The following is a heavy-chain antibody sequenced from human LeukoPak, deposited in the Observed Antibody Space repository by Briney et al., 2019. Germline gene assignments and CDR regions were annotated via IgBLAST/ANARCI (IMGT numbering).Heavy chain of an antibody. V-gene: IGHV3-23*01. Sequence: GGSLRLSCAASGFTFSSYAMSWVRQAPGKGLEWVSAISGSGGSTYYADSVKGRFTISRDNSKNTLYLQMNSLRAEDTAVYYCAKIVPDTISGVVTLYYYYGMDVWGQGTTVTVSS. CDR3: AKIVPDTISGVVTLYYYYGMDV. D-gene: IGHD3-3*01. CDR1: GFTFSSYA. J-gene: IGHJ6*02. CDR2: ISGSGGST.